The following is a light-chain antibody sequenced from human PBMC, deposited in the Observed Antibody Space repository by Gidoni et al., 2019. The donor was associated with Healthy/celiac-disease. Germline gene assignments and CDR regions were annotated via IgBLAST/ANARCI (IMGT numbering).Light chain of an antibody. V-gene: IGLV3-1*01. CDR3: QAWDSSTAHVV. J-gene: IGLJ2*01. CDR2: QDS. Sequence: SYELTQPPSVAVCPGHTASISCSGAKLGDKYACWYQQKPGQSPELVIYQDSKRPSGLPERFSGSNSGNTATLTISGTQAMDEADYYCQAWDSSTAHVVFGGGTKLTVL. CDR1: KLGDKY.